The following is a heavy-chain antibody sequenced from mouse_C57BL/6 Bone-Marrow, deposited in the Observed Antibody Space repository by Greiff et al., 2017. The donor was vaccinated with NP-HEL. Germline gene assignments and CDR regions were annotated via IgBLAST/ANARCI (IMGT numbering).Heavy chain of an antibody. V-gene: IGHV10-1*01. D-gene: IGHD2-4*01. Sequence: EVQVVESGGGLVQPKGSLKLSCAASGFSFNTYAMNWVRQAPGKGLEWVARIRSKSNNYATYYADSVKDRFTISRDDSESMLYLQMNNLKTEDTAMYYCVRQGDDYDVDYWGQGTTLTVSS. CDR3: VRQGDDYDVDY. J-gene: IGHJ2*01. CDR2: IRSKSNNYAT. CDR1: GFSFNTYA.